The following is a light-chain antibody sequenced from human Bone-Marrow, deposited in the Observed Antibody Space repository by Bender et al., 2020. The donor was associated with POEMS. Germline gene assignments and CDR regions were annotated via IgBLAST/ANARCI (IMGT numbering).Light chain of an antibody. J-gene: IGLJ3*02. CDR2: EVN. Sequence: QSGLTQPPSASGSPGQSVTISCTGTSSDVGAYDFVSWYQQHPGKVPKLLIYEVNRRPSGVPDRFSGSKSGNTASLTISGTQAIDEADYYCLAWDSSTGVFGGGTKLTVL. CDR3: LAWDSSTGV. CDR1: SSDVGAYDF. V-gene: IGLV2-8*01.